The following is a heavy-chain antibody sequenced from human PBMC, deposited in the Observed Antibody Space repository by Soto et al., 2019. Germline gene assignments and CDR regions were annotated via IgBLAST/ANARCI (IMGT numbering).Heavy chain of an antibody. D-gene: IGHD3-16*02. CDR3: ATGIRMITFGGVIATPYCYYGMDF. J-gene: IGHJ6*02. CDR2: IIPIFGTA. Sequence: QVQLVQSGAEVKKPGSSVKVSCKASGGTFSSYAISWVRQAPGQGLEWMGGIIPIFGTANYAQKFQGRVTITADESTSTADMELSSLRSEDTAVYYCATGIRMITFGGVIATPYCYYGMDFWGQGTTVTVSS. CDR1: GGTFSSYA. V-gene: IGHV1-69*01.